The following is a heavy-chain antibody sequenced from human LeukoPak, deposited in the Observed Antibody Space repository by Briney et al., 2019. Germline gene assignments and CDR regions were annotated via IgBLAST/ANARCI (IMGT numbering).Heavy chain of an antibody. D-gene: IGHD4-17*01. CDR3: ARGYGDRWYFDY. J-gene: IGHJ4*02. V-gene: IGHV4-30-4*01. CDR2: IYYSGST. CDR1: GGSISSGGYY. Sequence: SETLSLTCTVSGGSISSGGYYWSWIRQPPGKGLEWIGNIYYSGSTYYNPSLKSRVTISVDTSKNQFSLKLSSVTAADTAVYYCARGYGDRWYFDYWGQGTLVTVSS.